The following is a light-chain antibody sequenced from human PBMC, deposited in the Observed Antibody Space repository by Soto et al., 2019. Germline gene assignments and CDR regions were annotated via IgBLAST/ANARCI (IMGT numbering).Light chain of an antibody. J-gene: IGKJ1*01. Sequence: MTQAPSSLSASVGDRVTITCRASQGISNYLAWYQQKPGQPPRLLIYGASTRATGIPARFSGSGSGTEFTLTISSLQSEDFAVYYCQQYNNWPRTFGQGTKVDIK. CDR1: QGISNY. V-gene: IGKV3-15*01. CDR3: QQYNNWPRT. CDR2: GAS.